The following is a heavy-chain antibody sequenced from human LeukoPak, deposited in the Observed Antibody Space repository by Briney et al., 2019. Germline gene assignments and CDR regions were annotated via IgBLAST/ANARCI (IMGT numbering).Heavy chain of an antibody. CDR1: GFTFDDYA. CDR2: ISWNSGSI. CDR3: AKGRPSIAAALDWFDP. D-gene: IGHD6-13*01. J-gene: IGHJ5*02. Sequence: GGPLRLSCAASGFTFDDYAMHWVRQAPGKGLEWVSGISWNSGSIGYADSVKGRFTISRDNAKNSLYLQMNSLRAEDTAFYYCAKGRPSIAAALDWFDPWGQGTLVTVSS. V-gene: IGHV3-9*01.